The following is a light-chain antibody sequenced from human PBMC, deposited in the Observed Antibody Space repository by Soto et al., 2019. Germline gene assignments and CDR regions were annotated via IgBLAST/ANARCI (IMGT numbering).Light chain of an antibody. CDR3: SSYTTTSTLYV. Sequence: QSALNQPASVSGSLGQSITISCTGTSSDVAAYNHVSWYQQHPGKAPKLMIYDVSNRPSGVSNRFSGSKSGNTASLTISGLQAEDEADYYCSSYTTTSTLYVFGVGTKLTVL. CDR2: DVS. V-gene: IGLV2-14*01. CDR1: SSDVAAYNH. J-gene: IGLJ1*01.